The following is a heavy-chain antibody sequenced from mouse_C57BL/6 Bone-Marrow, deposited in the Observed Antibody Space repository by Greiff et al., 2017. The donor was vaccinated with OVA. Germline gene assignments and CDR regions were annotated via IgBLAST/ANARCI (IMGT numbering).Heavy chain of an antibody. CDR3: ARILYYYGSSYNH. D-gene: IGHD1-1*01. CDR2: IDPEDGET. J-gene: IGHJ2*01. Sequence: VQLKQSGAELVKPGASVKLSCTASGFNIKDYYMHWVKQRTEQGLEWIGRIDPEDGETKYAPQFQGKATITADTSSNTAYLQLSSLTSEDTAVYYCARILYYYGSSYNHWGQGTTLTVSS. V-gene: IGHV14-2*01. CDR1: GFNIKDYY.